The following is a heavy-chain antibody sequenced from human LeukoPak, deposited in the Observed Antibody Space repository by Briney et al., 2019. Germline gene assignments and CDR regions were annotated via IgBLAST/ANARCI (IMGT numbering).Heavy chain of an antibody. J-gene: IGHJ4*02. D-gene: IGHD2-8*01. CDR2: INPNSGGT. CDR1: GYTFPAYY. Sequence: ASVKVSCKASGYTFPAYYMHWLRRAPGQGLEWMGWINPNSGGTNFAQNFKGRVTMTRDTSISAAYMELSRLTSDDTAVYYCTRGGSQTWYYFDYWGQGTLVTVSS. V-gene: IGHV1-2*02. CDR3: TRGGSQTWYYFDY.